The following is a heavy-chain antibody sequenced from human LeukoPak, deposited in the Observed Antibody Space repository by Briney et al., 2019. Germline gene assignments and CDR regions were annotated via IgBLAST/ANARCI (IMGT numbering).Heavy chain of an antibody. CDR2: IYYSGST. V-gene: IGHV4-30-4*01. CDR1: GGTISSGDYY. D-gene: IGHD5-18*01. CDR3: ARVYTYGHHMDH. J-gene: IGHJ4*02. Sequence: PSQTLSLTCTVSGGTISSGDYYWSWIRQPPGKGLEWIGYIYYSGSTYYNPSLKSRVSISVDTSKNQFPLKLSSVTAADTAVYYCARVYTYGHHMDHWGQGALVTVSS.